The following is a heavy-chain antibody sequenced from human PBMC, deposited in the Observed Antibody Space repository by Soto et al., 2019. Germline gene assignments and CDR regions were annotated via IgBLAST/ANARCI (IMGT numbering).Heavy chain of an antibody. CDR2: IYYSGST. D-gene: IGHD3-22*01. CDR1: GGSVSSGSYY. Sequence: LPETLSLTCTVSGGSVSSGSYYWSWIRQPPGKGLEWIGYIYYSGSTNYNPSLKSRVTISVDTSKNQFSLKLSSVTAADTAVYYCARSLGPRSPYYYDSSGWDAFDIWGQGTMVTVSS. CDR3: ARSLGPRSPYYYDSSGWDAFDI. V-gene: IGHV4-61*01. J-gene: IGHJ3*02.